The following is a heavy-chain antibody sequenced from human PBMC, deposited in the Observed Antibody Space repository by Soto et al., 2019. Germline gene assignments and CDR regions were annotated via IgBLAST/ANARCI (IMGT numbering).Heavy chain of an antibody. CDR1: GFNFISNY. CDR3: ASSGSQPRFDY. J-gene: IGHJ4*02. V-gene: IGHV3-66*01. Sequence: GGSLRLSCAASGFNFISNYMSWVRQAPGKGLEWVSLIYSGGTTYYADSVKGRFTSSRDNSKNTLYLQMNSLRAEDTAVYYCASSGSQPRFDYWGQGTLVTVSS. D-gene: IGHD1-26*01. CDR2: IYSGGTT.